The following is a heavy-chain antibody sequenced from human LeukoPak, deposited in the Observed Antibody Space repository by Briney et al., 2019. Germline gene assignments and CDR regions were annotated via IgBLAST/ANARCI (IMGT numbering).Heavy chain of an antibody. J-gene: IGHJ6*03. CDR1: GFTFSNYG. CDR3: AKGPTQVLRFLRDGKTYYMDV. D-gene: IGHD3-3*01. CDR2: IWYDGKHQ. Sequence: SGGSLRLSCAASGFTFSNYGMRWVRQAPGRGLECVAVIWYDGKHQYYADSVKGRFNISRDNPKNMLYLQMNSLRVEDTAVYYCAKGPTQVLRFLRDGKTYYMDVWGKGTSVLVSS. V-gene: IGHV3-33*06.